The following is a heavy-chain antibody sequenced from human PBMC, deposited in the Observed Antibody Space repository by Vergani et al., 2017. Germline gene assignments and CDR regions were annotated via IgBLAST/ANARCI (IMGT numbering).Heavy chain of an antibody. V-gene: IGHV4-34*01. CDR2: INHSGST. D-gene: IGHD1-1*01. Sequence: QVQLQQWGAGLLKPSETLSLTCAVYGGSFSGYYWSWIRQPPGKGLEWIGEINHSGSTNYNPSLKSRVTISVDTSKNQFSLKLSSVTAADTAVYYCARGPRRGLERPGGFDYWGQGTLVTVSS. CDR1: GGSFSGYY. J-gene: IGHJ4*02. CDR3: ARGPRRGLERPGGFDY.